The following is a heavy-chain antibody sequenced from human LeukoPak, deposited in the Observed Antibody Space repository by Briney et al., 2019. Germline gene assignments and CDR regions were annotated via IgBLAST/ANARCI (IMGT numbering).Heavy chain of an antibody. V-gene: IGHV1-18*01. CDR2: ISAYNGNT. D-gene: IGHD6-13*01. CDR3: ARDSSAAGQTHYYYYYGMDV. CDR1: GYTFTSYG. J-gene: IGHJ6*02. Sequence: ASVKVSCKASGYTFTSYGISWVRQAPGQGLEWMGWISAYNGNTNYAQKIQGRVTMTTDTSTSTAYMELRGLRSDDTAVYYCARDSSAAGQTHYYYYYGMDVWGQGTTVTVSS.